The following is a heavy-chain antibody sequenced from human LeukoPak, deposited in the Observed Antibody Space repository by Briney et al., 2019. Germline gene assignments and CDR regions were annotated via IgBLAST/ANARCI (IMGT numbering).Heavy chain of an antibody. CDR3: ARARPPHCSSTSCSPLGLRAFDI. Sequence: ASVKVSCKASGYTFTSYYMHWVRQAPGQGLEWMGIINPSGGSTSYAQKFQGRVTMTRDMSTSTVYMELSSLRSEDTAVYYCARARPPHCSSTSCSPLGLRAFDIWGQGTMVTVSS. V-gene: IGHV1-46*01. J-gene: IGHJ3*02. D-gene: IGHD2-2*01. CDR1: GYTFTSYY. CDR2: INPSGGST.